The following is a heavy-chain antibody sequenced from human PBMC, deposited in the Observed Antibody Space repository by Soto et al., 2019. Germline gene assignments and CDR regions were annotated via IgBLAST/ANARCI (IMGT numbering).Heavy chain of an antibody. V-gene: IGHV5-51*01. D-gene: IGHD4-4*01. CDR2: IYPGDSDT. J-gene: IGHJ6*04. CDR1: GYTFTDYW. Sequence: VESLTISCKGSGYTFTDYWIGWVRQLPWKGLEWMGIIYPGDSDTRYSPSFQGHVTITVDKSTSTAYLQWNTLKASDTAMYYCARHISNSHYYYYASEVWGKGTPVIVSS. CDR3: ARHISNSHYYYYASEV.